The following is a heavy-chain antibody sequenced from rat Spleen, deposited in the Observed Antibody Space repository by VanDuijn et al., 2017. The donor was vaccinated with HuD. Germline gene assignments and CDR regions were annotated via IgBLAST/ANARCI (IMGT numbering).Heavy chain of an antibody. Sequence: EVQLVESDGGLVQPGRSLKLSCAVSGFTFRNYDMAWVRQAPTKGLEWVASISPSGSGTYYRDSVKGRFTVSRDNTKSTLHLQMDSLRSEDTATYYCARPYYGYTSYNWFAYWSQGTLVTVSS. CDR1: GFTFRNYD. CDR3: ARPYYGYTSYNWFAY. J-gene: IGHJ3*01. CDR2: ISPSGSGT. D-gene: IGHD1-9*01. V-gene: IGHV5S23*01.